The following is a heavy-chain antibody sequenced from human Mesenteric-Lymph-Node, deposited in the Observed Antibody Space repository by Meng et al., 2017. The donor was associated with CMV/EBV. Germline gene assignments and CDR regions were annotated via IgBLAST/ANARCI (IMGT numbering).Heavy chain of an antibody. CDR3: ARTRGRGYTIGGDAFDI. Sequence: GESLKISCAASKFTFSDYYMSWIRQAPGKGLEWLSYIDSTGSIIHYADSVRGRFTISRDNAENSLFLQMNSLRKEDTAVYYCARTRGRGYTIGGDAFDIWGQGTMVTVSS. V-gene: IGHV3-11*01. D-gene: IGHD5-18*01. CDR1: KFTFSDYY. CDR2: IDSTGSII. J-gene: IGHJ3*02.